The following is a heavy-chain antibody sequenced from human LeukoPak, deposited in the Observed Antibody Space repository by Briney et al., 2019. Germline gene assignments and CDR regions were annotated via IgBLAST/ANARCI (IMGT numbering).Heavy chain of an antibody. CDR2: IYHSGST. Sequence: SETLSLTCTVSGGSINSRSYYWGWIRQPPGKGLEWIGYIYHSGSTYYNPSLKSRVTISVDRSKNQFSLKLSSVTAADTAVYYCASNYYGSGSYDWNWFDPWGQGTLVTVSS. V-gene: IGHV4-39*07. J-gene: IGHJ5*02. D-gene: IGHD3-10*01. CDR3: ASNYYGSGSYDWNWFDP. CDR1: GGSINSRSYY.